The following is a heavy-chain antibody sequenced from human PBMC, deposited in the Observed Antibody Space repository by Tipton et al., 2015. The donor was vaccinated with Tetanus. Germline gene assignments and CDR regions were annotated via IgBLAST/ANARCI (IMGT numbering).Heavy chain of an antibody. D-gene: IGHD3-9*01. CDR3: ARLGYDILTGYHYDY. V-gene: IGHV4-59*08. J-gene: IGHJ4*02. CDR1: GGSISGYY. CDR2: LHYTGST. Sequence: TLSLTCNVSGGSISGYYWSWIRQPPEKGLEWIGNLHYTGSTKYNPSLKSRVTISVDTSKNQFSLKLSSVTAADTAVYYCARLGYDILTGYHYDYWGQGTLVSVSS.